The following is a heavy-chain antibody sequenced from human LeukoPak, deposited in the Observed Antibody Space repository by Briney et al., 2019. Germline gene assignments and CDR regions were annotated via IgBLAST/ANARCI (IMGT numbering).Heavy chain of an antibody. Sequence: PGGSLRLSCAASGFTFSDYPMHWVRQAPGKGLEWVSSISSSSSYIYYADSVKGRFTISRDNAKNSLYLQMNSLRAEDTAVYYCARAYGTATGDAFDIWGQGTMVTVSS. CDR3: ARAYGTATGDAFDI. J-gene: IGHJ3*02. V-gene: IGHV3-21*01. CDR1: GFTFSDYP. CDR2: ISSSSSYI. D-gene: IGHD2-15*01.